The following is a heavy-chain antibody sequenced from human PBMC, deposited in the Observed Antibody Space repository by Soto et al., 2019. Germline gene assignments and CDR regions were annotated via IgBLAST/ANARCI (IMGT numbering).Heavy chain of an antibody. CDR2: IVPIYRTT. V-gene: IGHV1-69*13. D-gene: IGHD2-2*01. J-gene: IGHJ4*02. CDR3: VRDSGAKLSSS. Sequence: ASVKVSCKASGGTFSSYRINWVRQAPGQGLEWVGGIVPIYRTTDYAQKFQGRVTITADESARTDYMELRSLKSQDTAVYYCVRDSGAKLSSSWGQGTLVTVSS. CDR1: GGTFSSYR.